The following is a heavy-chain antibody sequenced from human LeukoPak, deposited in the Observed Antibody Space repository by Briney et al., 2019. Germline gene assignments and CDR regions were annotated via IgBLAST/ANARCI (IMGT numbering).Heavy chain of an antibody. V-gene: IGHV4-59*01. Sequence: SETLSLTCTVSGGSISSYYWSWIRQPPGKGLEWIGYIYYSGSTNYNPSLKSRVTISVDTSKNQFSLKLSSVTAADMAVYYCARAIGYYYMDVWGKGTTVTISS. D-gene: IGHD2-21*01. J-gene: IGHJ6*03. CDR2: IYYSGST. CDR1: GGSISSYY. CDR3: ARAIGYYYMDV.